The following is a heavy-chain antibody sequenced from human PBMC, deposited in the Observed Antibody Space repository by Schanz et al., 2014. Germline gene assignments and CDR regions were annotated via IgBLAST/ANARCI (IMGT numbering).Heavy chain of an antibody. V-gene: IGHV1-46*03. CDR3: ARDGVDAAAGGNY. J-gene: IGHJ4*02. CDR2: ISGSNGNT. CDR1: GYTFSDYY. D-gene: IGHD6-13*01. Sequence: QVQLVQSGAEVKKPGASVKVSCKASGYTFSDYYIHWVRQAPGQGLEWLGWISGSNGNTNYTQKFQGRVTMTRNTSTSTVYMELSSLRSEDTAVYYCARDGVDAAAGGNYWGQGTLVTVSS.